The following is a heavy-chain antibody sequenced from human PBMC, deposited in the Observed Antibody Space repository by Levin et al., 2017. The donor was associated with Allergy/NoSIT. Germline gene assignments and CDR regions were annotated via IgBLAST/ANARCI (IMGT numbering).Heavy chain of an antibody. CDR1: GFTFSSYG. CDR3: AKDEDIAVVYYYYMDV. CDR2: ISYDGSNK. V-gene: IGHV3-30*18. Sequence: GESLKISCAASGFTFSSYGMHWVRQAPGKGLEWVAVISYDGSNKYYADSVKGRFTISRDNSKNTLYLQMNSLRAEDTAVYYCAKDEDIAVVYYYYMDVWGKGTTVTVSS. J-gene: IGHJ6*03. D-gene: IGHD6-19*01.